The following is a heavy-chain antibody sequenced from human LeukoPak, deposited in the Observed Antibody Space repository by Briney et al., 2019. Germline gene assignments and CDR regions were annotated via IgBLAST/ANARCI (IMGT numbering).Heavy chain of an antibody. D-gene: IGHD1-26*01. J-gene: IGHJ3*02. Sequence: GESLKISCKASGYSFTTYWIGWVRQMPGKGLDLMGIIYPADSDTRYSPSFQGQVTISADKSISTAYLQWNSLKASDTGMYYCAGRERRNADAFDIWGQGTSVTVSS. CDR3: AGRERRNADAFDI. CDR2: IYPADSDT. CDR1: GYSFTTYW. V-gene: IGHV5-51*01.